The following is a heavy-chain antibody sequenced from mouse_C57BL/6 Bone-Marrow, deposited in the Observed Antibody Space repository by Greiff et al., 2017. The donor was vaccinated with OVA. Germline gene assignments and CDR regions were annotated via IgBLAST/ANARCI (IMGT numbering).Heavy chain of an antibody. V-gene: IGHV1-81*01. J-gene: IGHJ1*03. Sequence: VQLQQSGAELARPGASVKLSCKASGYTFTSYGISWVKQRTGQGLEWIGEIYPRSGNTYYNEKFKGKATLTADKSSSTAYMELRSLTSEDSAVYFCARGHCYGSSYWYFDVWGTGTTVTVSS. CDR1: GYTFTSYG. CDR3: ARGHCYGSSYWYFDV. D-gene: IGHD1-1*01. CDR2: IYPRSGNT.